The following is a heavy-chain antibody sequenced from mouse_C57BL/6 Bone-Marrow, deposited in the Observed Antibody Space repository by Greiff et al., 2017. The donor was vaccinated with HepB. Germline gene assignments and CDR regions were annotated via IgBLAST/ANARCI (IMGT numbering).Heavy chain of an antibody. CDR3: ARGDPFITTTYYYAMDY. J-gene: IGHJ4*01. V-gene: IGHV14-2*01. D-gene: IGHD1-1*01. CDR1: GFNIKDYY. CDR2: IDPEDGET. Sequence: VQLQQSGAELVKPGASVKLSCTASGFNIKDYYMHWVKQRTEQGLEWIGRIDPEDGETKYAPKFQGKATITADTSSNTAYLQLSSLTSEDTAVYYCARGDPFITTTYYYAMDYWGQGTSVTVSS.